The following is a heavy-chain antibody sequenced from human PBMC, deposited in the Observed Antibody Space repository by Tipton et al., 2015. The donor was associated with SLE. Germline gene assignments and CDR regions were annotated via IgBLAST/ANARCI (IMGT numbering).Heavy chain of an antibody. CDR3: ARALSHCSSATCSKYYFYYMDV. J-gene: IGHJ6*03. V-gene: IGHV3-7*01. CDR2: IKQDGSEK. CDR1: GFTFSSYW. Sequence: SLRLSCAASGFTFSSYWMSWVRQSPGKGLEWVANIKQDGSEKYYVDSVKGRFTISRDNAKNTLYLQMNSLRDEDTAVFYCARALSHCSSATCSKYYFYYMDVWGIGTTVTVSS. D-gene: IGHD2-2*01.